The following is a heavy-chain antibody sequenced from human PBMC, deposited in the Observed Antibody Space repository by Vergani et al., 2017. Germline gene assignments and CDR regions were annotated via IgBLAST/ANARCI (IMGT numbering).Heavy chain of an antibody. D-gene: IGHD3-16*01. J-gene: IGHJ4*02. V-gene: IGHV1-2*02. CDR2: INPKNGLT. Sequence: QVQLVQSGAEVKRPGASVKVSCKASGYTFTVYYLHWVRLAPGQGLEWMGWINPKNGLTKYAQRFQGRVSLTRDTSITTAFMELSSLRSDDTAMYYCTSFPTETSEYYDSTGYYHRFFEKWGQGTLVTVSS. CDR3: TSFPTETSEYYDSTGYYHRFFEK. CDR1: GYTFTVYY.